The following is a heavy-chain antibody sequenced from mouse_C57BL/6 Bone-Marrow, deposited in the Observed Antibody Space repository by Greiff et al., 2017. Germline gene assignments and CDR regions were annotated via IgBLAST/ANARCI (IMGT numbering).Heavy chain of an antibody. CDR3: ARHNYYGSSGYYYAMDY. D-gene: IGHD1-1*01. Sequence: EVQRVESGGGLVKPGGSLKLSCAASGFTFSSYTMSWVRQTPEKRLEWVATISGGGGNTYYPDSVKGRFTISRDNAKNTLYLQMSSLRSEDTALYYCARHNYYGSSGYYYAMDYWGQGTSVTVSS. V-gene: IGHV5-9*01. CDR1: GFTFSSYT. CDR2: ISGGGGNT. J-gene: IGHJ4*01.